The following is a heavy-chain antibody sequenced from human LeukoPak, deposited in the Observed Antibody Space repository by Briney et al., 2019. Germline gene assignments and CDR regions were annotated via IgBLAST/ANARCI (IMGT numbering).Heavy chain of an antibody. CDR3: ARGKNYYGSGSYYNAKPRPLNWFDP. CDR2: IHTSGST. D-gene: IGHD3-10*01. CDR1: GGSISSYY. V-gene: IGHV4-4*07. Sequence: PSETLSLTCTVSGGSISSYYWTWIRQPAGKGLEWIGRIHTSGSTNYNPALKSRVTMSVDTSKNLFSLKLTSVTAADTAVYYCARGKNYYGSGSYYNAKPRPLNWFDPWGQGTLVTVSS. J-gene: IGHJ5*02.